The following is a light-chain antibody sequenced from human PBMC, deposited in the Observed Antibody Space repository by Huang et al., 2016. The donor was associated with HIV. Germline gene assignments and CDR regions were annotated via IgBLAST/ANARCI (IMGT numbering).Light chain of an antibody. Sequence: DIQMTQSPSSLSASVGDRVPSTCQAMQDIRKYLNWYQQKPGKAPNLLVYDASDLQTGVPSRFGGGGSGTDFTFTISSVQPEDIATYYCQQSDSLPYTFGQGTKLEIK. CDR3: QQSDSLPYT. J-gene: IGKJ2*01. CDR2: DAS. V-gene: IGKV1-33*01. CDR1: QDIRKY.